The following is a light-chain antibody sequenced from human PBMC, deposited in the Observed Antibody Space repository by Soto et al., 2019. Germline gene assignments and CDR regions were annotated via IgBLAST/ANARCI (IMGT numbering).Light chain of an antibody. Sequence: EIVMTQSPATLAGSPGETVTLSCRASQSLSGNLAWYQQKPGQAPRLLIFRASTRATGTPARFSGSGSGTEFTLTISSLQSEDFAVYYCQQYKSWPPITFGQGTRLEIK. V-gene: IGKV3-15*01. CDR2: RAS. CDR3: QQYKSWPPIT. CDR1: QSLSGN. J-gene: IGKJ5*01.